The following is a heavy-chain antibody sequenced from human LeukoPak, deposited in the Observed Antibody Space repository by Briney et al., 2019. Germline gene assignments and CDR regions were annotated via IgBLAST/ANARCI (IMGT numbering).Heavy chain of an antibody. Sequence: GASVKVSCKASGGTFSSYAISWVRQAPGQGLEWMGRIIPILGIANYAQKFQGRVTITTDTSTSTAYLEVRSLRSDDTAVYYCTREESSGGFFPRDSWGQGTLVTVSS. CDR3: TREESSGGFFPRDS. J-gene: IGHJ4*02. D-gene: IGHD1-26*01. CDR1: GGTFSSYA. CDR2: IIPILGIA. V-gene: IGHV1-69*04.